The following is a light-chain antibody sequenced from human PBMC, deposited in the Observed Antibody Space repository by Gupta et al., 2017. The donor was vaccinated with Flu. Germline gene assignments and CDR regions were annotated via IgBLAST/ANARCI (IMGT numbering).Light chain of an antibody. Sequence: DIQMTQSPSTLSASVGDRVTITCRASQNIHNWLAWYQQKPGKAPNLLIYKASSLESGVPSRFSGSGSVTEFTLTISSLQPDDFATYYCQQYNSYSWTFGQGTKVEIK. CDR2: KAS. J-gene: IGKJ1*01. V-gene: IGKV1-5*03. CDR1: QNIHNW. CDR3: QQYNSYSWT.